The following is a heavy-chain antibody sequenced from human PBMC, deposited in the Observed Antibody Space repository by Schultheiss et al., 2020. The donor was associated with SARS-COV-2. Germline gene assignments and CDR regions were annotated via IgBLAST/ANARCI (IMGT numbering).Heavy chain of an antibody. J-gene: IGHJ6*02. CDR2: ISSSSSTI. Sequence: GGSLRLSCAASGFIFSSYVMYWVRQAPGKGLEWVSYISSSSSTIYYADSVKGRFTISRDNAKNSLYLQMNSLRAEDTAVYYCARDSGYSYGFGYYYGMDVWGQGTTVTVSS. V-gene: IGHV3-48*01. D-gene: IGHD5-18*01. CDR1: GFIFSSYV. CDR3: ARDSGYSYGFGYYYGMDV.